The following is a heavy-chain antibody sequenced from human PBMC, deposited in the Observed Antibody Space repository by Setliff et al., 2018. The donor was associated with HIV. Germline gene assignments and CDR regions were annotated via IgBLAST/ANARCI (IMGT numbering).Heavy chain of an antibody. CDR2: INHRGST. D-gene: IGHD1-26*01. CDR3: ATWRGVGATA. V-gene: IGHV4-34*01. CDR1: GGSLSGYY. J-gene: IGHJ4*02. Sequence: ASETLSLTCAVYGGSLSGYYWSWIRQSPGKGLEWIGEINHRGSTNYNPSFKSRVTISPDTSKNQFSLKMNSVTAADTAVYYCATWRGVGATAWGQGTLVTVSS.